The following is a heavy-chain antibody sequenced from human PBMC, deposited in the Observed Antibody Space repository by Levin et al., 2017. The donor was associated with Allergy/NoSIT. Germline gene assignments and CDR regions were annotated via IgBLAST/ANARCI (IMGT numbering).Heavy chain of an antibody. CDR1: GYTFTGYY. Sequence: VASVKVSCKASGYTFTGYYMHWVRQAPGQGLEWMGWINPNSGGTNYAQKFQGRVTMTRDTSISTAYMELSRLRSDDTAVYYCAREVYSSGWYYTGYFDLWGRGTLVTVSS. J-gene: IGHJ2*01. CDR2: INPNSGGT. CDR3: AREVYSSGWYYTGYFDL. V-gene: IGHV1-2*02. D-gene: IGHD6-19*01.